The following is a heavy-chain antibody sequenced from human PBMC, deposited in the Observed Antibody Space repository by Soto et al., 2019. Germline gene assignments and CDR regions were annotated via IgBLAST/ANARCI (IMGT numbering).Heavy chain of an antibody. Sequence: SETLSLTCTVSGGTISSYYWSWIRQPPGKGLEWIGYIYYSGSTNYNPSLKSRVTISVDTSKNQFSLKLSSVTAADTAVYYCARETGGYFDYWGQGTLVLVSS. V-gene: IGHV4-59*01. CDR2: IYYSGST. CDR1: GGTISSYY. D-gene: IGHD1-1*01. J-gene: IGHJ4*02. CDR3: ARETGGYFDY.